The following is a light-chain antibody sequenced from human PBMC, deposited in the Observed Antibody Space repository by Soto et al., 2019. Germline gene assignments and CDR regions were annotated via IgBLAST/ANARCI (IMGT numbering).Light chain of an antibody. CDR1: QSVSSY. CDR3: QQRSNWPPT. Sequence: EIVLTQSPATLSLSPGERATLSCRASQSVSSYLAWYQQKPGQPPRLLIYDASNRATGIPARFSGSGSGTDFTLTISSLEPEDFAVYDCQQRSNWPPTFGGGTKVEIK. V-gene: IGKV3-11*01. CDR2: DAS. J-gene: IGKJ4*01.